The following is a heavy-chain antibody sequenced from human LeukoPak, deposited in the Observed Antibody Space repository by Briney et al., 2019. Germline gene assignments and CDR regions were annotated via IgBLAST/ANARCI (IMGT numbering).Heavy chain of an antibody. CDR2: IYYSGST. CDR1: GGSISSYY. V-gene: IGHV4-59*01. J-gene: IGHJ5*02. CDR3: ARGNGWVCSSTSCYNWFDP. Sequence: PSETLSLTCTVSGGSISSYYWSWVRQPQGKGQEWLGYIYYSGSTNYNPSLKSRVTISVDTSKNQFSLELSSAAAADTAVYYCARGNGWVCSSTSCYNWFDPWGEGTLVTVSS. D-gene: IGHD2-2*01.